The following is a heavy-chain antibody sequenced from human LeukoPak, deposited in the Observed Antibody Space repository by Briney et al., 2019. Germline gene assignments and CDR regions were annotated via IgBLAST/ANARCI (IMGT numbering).Heavy chain of an antibody. D-gene: IGHD5-24*01. V-gene: IGHV3-74*01. J-gene: IGHJ4*02. CDR2: NNSDGIST. CDR1: GFTFSSYW. Sequence: PGGSLRLSCAASGFTFSSYWMHWVRQAPGKGLVWVSRNNSDGISTSYPDSVKGRFTISRDNAKNTLYLQMNSLRAEDTAVYYCARGRDGYSDYWGQGTLVTVSS. CDR3: ARGRDGYSDY.